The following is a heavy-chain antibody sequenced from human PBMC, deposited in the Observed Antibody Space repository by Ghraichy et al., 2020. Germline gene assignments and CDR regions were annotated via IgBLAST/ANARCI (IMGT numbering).Heavy chain of an antibody. CDR1: GFTFSTYA. Sequence: GGSLRLSCAASGFTFSTYAMTWVRQAPGKGLEWVSTIRGDGDTTYYADSVKGRFTISRDNSKNTLYLQLKSLRAEDTAVYYCAKNGDSYDVLTGFDYYYGMDVWGQGTTVTVSS. CDR2: IRGDGDTT. V-gene: IGHV3-23*01. J-gene: IGHJ6*02. D-gene: IGHD3-9*01. CDR3: AKNGDSYDVLTGFDYYYGMDV.